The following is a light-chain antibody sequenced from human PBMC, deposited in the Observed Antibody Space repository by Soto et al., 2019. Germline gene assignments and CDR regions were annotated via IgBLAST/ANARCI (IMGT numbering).Light chain of an antibody. V-gene: IGLV2-14*01. CDR3: SSYTSSSTLYV. CDR2: DVS. Sequence: QSALTQPASVSGSPGQSITISCTGTSSDIGSYNYVSWYQQHPGKAPKLMIYDVSNRPSGVSNRFSGSKSGNTASLIISGRQDEDEADYYCSSYTSSSTLYVFGTGTKLTVL. J-gene: IGLJ1*01. CDR1: SSDIGSYNY.